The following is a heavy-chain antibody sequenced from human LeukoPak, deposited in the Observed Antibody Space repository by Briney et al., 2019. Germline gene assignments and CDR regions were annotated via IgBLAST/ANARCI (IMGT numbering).Heavy chain of an antibody. Sequence: GGSLRLSCAASGFTFSDYYMSWIRQAPGKGLEWVSHISRSGSTRYYADSLKGRFTISRDNAKNSLYLQMNSLRAEDTAVYYCARTAYYYDSSGYDDAFDVWGQGTMVTVSS. CDR2: ISRSGSTR. J-gene: IGHJ3*01. CDR3: ARTAYYYDSSGYDDAFDV. V-gene: IGHV3-11*01. CDR1: GFTFSDYY. D-gene: IGHD3-22*01.